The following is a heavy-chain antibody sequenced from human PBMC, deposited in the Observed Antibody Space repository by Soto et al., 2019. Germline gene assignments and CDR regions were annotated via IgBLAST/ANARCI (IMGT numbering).Heavy chain of an antibody. D-gene: IGHD2-15*01. V-gene: IGHV3-74*01. CDR2: INSDGSST. CDR1: GFTFSSYW. J-gene: IGHJ4*02. CDR3: ARDWAANF. Sequence: GGSLRLSCAASGFTFSSYWMHWVRQTPGKGLVWVSRINSDGSSTTYADTAKGQFTITRDNTKNTLYLQMNSLRAEDTAVYYCARDWAANFWGQGTLVTVSS.